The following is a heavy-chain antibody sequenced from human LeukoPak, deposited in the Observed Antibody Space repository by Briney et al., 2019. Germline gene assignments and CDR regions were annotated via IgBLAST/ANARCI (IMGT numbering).Heavy chain of an antibody. V-gene: IGHV5-51*01. CDR3: ARPRMITFGGVIAMDYMDV. CDR2: IYPGDSKT. CDR1: GYDFNSYW. D-gene: IGHD3-16*02. Sequence: GESLKIPCKGSGYDFNSYWIGWVRQMPGKGLEWMGIIYPGDSKTRYSPSFQGQVTISADKAISTAYLQWSSLKASDTAMYYCARPRMITFGGVIAMDYMDVWGKGTTVTISS. J-gene: IGHJ6*03.